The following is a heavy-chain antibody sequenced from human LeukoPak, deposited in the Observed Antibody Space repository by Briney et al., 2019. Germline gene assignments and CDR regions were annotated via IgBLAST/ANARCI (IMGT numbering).Heavy chain of an antibody. D-gene: IGHD6-13*01. Sequence: HPGGSLRLSCAASGFTFSSYWMSWVRQAPGKGLEWVANINQDGNAKYYVDSVRGRFTISRDNARNSLYLQMNSLRAEDTAVYYCAKAFNSSWHNWGQGTLVTVSS. CDR3: AKAFNSSWHN. CDR1: GFTFSSYW. CDR2: INQDGNAK. V-gene: IGHV3-7*01. J-gene: IGHJ4*02.